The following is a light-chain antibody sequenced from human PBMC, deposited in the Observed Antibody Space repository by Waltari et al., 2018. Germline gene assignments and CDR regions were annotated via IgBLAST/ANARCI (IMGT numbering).Light chain of an antibody. CDR3: CSYAGSYTFVV. Sequence: QSALTPPRPVSGSPGQSVTIPCTGTSSDVGGYNYVSWYQQHPGKAPKLMIYDVSKRPSGVPDRCSGSKSGNTASLTISGLQAEDEADYYCCSYAGSYTFVVFGGGTKLTVL. J-gene: IGLJ2*01. CDR1: SSDVGGYNY. CDR2: DVS. V-gene: IGLV2-11*01.